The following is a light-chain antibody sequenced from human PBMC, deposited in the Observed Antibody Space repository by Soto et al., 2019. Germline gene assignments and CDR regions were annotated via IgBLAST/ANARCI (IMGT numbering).Light chain of an antibody. CDR1: SSNIGSNY. J-gene: IGLJ2*01. V-gene: IGLV1-47*01. CDR3: AAWDDSLSAVV. CDR2: RND. Sequence: QSVLTQPPSASGTPGQRVTSSCSGSSSNIGSNYVYWYPQLPGSAPKLLIYRNDQRPSGVPDRFSASKSGTAASLAISGLRSEDEADYHCAAWDDSLSAVVFGGGTKLTVL.